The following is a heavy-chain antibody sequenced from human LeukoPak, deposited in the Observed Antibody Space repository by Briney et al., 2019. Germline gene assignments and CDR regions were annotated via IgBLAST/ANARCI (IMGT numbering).Heavy chain of an antibody. CDR3: AGRHTIFGVVIPDY. V-gene: IGHV4-59*01. CDR2: IYYSGST. Sequence: PSETLSLTCTVSGGSISSYYWSWIRQPPGKGLEWIGYIYYSGSTNYNPSLKSRVTISVDTSKNQFSLKLSSVTAADTAVYYCAGRHTIFGVVIPDYWGQGTLATVSS. D-gene: IGHD3-3*01. J-gene: IGHJ4*02. CDR1: GGSISSYY.